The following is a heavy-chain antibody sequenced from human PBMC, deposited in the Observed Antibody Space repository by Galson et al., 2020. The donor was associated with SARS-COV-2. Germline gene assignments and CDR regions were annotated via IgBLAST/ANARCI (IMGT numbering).Heavy chain of an antibody. J-gene: IGHJ4*02. Sequence: GWSLRLSCAASGFTFSDYGMNWVRQAPGKGLEWVSFITTSSSYMFYADSVKGRFTISRDNAKNSLYLEMNRLRAEDTAVYYCARAWGSGNYWGQGTLVSVSS. CDR3: ARAWGSGNY. D-gene: IGHD3-16*01. V-gene: IGHV3-21*01. CDR2: ITTSSSYM. CDR1: GFTFSDYG.